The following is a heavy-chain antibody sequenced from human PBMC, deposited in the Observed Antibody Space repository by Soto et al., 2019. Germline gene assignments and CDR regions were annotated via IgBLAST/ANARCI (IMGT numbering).Heavy chain of an antibody. V-gene: IGHV4-4*02. J-gene: IGHJ4*02. D-gene: IGHD6-13*01. CDR2: IYHSGRA. CDR1: GGSISSSYW. CDR3: ARYIAASGTYYFDY. Sequence: QVELQESGPGLVKPSGTLSLTCAVSGGSISSSYWWSWVRQPPGKGLEWIGEIYHSGRANYNQSLKSRVTISVDNSKHQFSLKLSSVTAADTAVYYCARYIAASGTYYFDYWGQGTLVTVSS.